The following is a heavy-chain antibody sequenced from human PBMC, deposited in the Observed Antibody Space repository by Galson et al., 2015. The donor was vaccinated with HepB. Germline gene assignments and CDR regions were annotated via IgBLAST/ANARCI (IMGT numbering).Heavy chain of an antibody. CDR3: ARDRAYSQFDF. CDR1: GFSFNNSW. V-gene: IGHV3-7*03. Sequence: SLRLSCAASGFSFNNSWMNWVRQAPGKGPEWVASMNPDGSAYYYVGSVRGRYTISRDNAKNSLYLQMDSLRADDTAVYYCARDRAYSQFDFWGQGTPVTVSS. CDR2: MNPDGSAY. D-gene: IGHD3-16*01. J-gene: IGHJ4*02.